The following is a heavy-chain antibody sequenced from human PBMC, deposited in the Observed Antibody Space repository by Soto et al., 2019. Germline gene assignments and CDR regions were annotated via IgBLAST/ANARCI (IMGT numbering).Heavy chain of an antibody. CDR1: GFTFGSYW. Sequence: EVQLVESGGGLVQPGGSLRVSCAASGFTFGSYWMNWVRQAPGKGLVWVSRIDSDGSSTTYADSVKGRFTTSRDNAKNTLYLRMSTLRGEDTAVYYCARRRPYGMDVWGQGTTVTVSS. CDR3: ARRRPYGMDV. V-gene: IGHV3-74*01. CDR2: IDSDGSST. J-gene: IGHJ6*02.